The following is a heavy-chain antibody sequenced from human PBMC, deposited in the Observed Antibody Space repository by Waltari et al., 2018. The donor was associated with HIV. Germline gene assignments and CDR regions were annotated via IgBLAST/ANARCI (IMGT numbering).Heavy chain of an antibody. J-gene: IGHJ4*02. D-gene: IGHD3-9*01. Sequence: EVHLVESGGGLVRLGRSRRPSCGASGLAIREYVLPGVSKGQGKGLEWVAGVSWTGVILGYAASVKGRFTISRDKKKNILFLQMNSLTEEDTALYFCAKDVASGDWLLRSATGDSFEKWGRGTQVIVSS. V-gene: IGHV3-9*01. CDR3: AKDVASGDWLLRSATGDSFEK. CDR2: VSWTGVIL. CDR1: GLAIREYV.